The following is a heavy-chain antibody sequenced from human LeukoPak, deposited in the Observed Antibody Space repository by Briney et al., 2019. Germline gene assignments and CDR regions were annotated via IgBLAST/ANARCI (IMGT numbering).Heavy chain of an antibody. D-gene: IGHD3-22*01. J-gene: IGHJ4*02. CDR1: GFTFSSYG. CDR2: ISYDGSNK. CDR3: AKDLDDSSGYYYPGFDY. V-gene: IGHV3-30*18. Sequence: GGSLRLSCAASGFTFSSYGMHWVRQAPGKGLEWAAVISYDGSNKYYADSVKGRFTISRDNSKNTLYLQMNSLRAEDTAVYYCAKDLDDSSGYYYPGFDYWGQGTLVTVSS.